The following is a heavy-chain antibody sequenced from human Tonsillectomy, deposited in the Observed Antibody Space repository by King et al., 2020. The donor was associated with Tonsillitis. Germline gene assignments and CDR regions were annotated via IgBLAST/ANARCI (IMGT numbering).Heavy chain of an antibody. CDR3: ARGGDYYGSGTRPHPLGY. Sequence: VQLQQWGAGLLKPSETLSLTCAVYGGSFSGYYWNWIRQPPGKGLEWIGEINHSGSTNYNPSLKSRVTISVDTSKNQFSLKLNSVTAADTAVYYCARGGDYYGSGTRPHPLGYWGQGTLSPSPQ. CDR2: INHSGST. D-gene: IGHD3-10*01. V-gene: IGHV4-34*01. J-gene: IGHJ4*02. CDR1: GGSFSGYY.